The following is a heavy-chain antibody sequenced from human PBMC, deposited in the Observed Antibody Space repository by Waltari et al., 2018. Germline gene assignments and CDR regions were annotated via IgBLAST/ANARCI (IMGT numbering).Heavy chain of an antibody. D-gene: IGHD3-16*01. CDR3: ARERGGYNWFDP. CDR2: INGDGSST. V-gene: IGHV3-74*01. CDR1: GFTFSSYW. J-gene: IGHJ5*02. Sequence: EVQLVESGGGLVQPGGSLRLSCAASGFTFSSYWMPWVRQAPGKGLVWVSRINGDGSSTSYADSVKGRFTISRDNAKNTLYLQMNSLRAEDTAVYYCARERGGYNWFDPWGQGTLVTVSS.